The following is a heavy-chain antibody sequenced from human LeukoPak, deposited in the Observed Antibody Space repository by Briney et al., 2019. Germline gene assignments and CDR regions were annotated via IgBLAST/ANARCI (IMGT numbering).Heavy chain of an antibody. D-gene: IGHD4-17*01. CDR3: ARVLPVYGDRTPNWILDP. CDR2: INHSGST. V-gene: IGHV4-34*01. Sequence: SETLSLTCAVYGGSFSGYYWSWIRQPPGKGLEWIGEINHSGSTNYNPSLKSRVTISADTSKNQFSLKLSSVTAADTAVYYCARVLPVYGDRTPNWILDPWGQGTLVTVSS. J-gene: IGHJ5*02. CDR1: GGSFSGYY.